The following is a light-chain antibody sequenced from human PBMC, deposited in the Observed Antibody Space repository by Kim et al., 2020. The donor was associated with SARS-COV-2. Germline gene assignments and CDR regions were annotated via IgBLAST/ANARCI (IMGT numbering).Light chain of an antibody. Sequence: EIVLTQSPATLSLSPGERATLSCRASQSVDKYLAWYQQKPGQAPRLLIYDASHRATGIPARFSGSGSGTDFTLTISSLEPEDFALYYCQQRSNWPPYTFGQGTKLEI. CDR1: QSVDKY. CDR3: QQRSNWPPYT. V-gene: IGKV3-11*01. J-gene: IGKJ2*01. CDR2: DAS.